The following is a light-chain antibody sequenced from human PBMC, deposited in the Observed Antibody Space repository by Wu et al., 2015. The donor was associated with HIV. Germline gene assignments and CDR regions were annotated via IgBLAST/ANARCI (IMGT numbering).Light chain of an antibody. CDR3: QQYNEWPA. J-gene: IGKJ1*01. V-gene: IGKV3-15*01. CDR2: GES. CDR1: KSVEND. Sequence: MVMTQSPATLSVSPGERATLSCRASKSVENDIVWYQQKPGQGPKIIIYGESIRATGIPDRFSGSGSGTEFTLTISSVQSEDFAVYICQQYNEWPAFGQGTKVEIK.